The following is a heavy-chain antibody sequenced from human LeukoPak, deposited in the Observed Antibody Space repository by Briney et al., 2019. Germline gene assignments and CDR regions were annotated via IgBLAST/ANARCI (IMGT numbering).Heavy chain of an antibody. J-gene: IGHJ6*03. V-gene: IGHV3-30*04. D-gene: IGHD4-23*01. CDR3: ARDRSPGDYGGDTINSYYYYYMDV. CDR2: ISYDGSNK. CDR1: GFTFSSYA. Sequence: SGGSLRLSCAASGFTFSSYAMNWVRQAPGKGLEWVAVISYDGSNKYYADSVKGRFTISRDNSKNTLYLQMNSLRAEDTAVYYCARDRSPGDYGGDTINSYYYYYMDVWGKGTTVTVS.